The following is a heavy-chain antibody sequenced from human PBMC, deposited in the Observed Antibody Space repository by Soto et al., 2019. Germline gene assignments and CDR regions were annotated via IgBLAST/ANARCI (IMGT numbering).Heavy chain of an antibody. D-gene: IGHD1-26*01. CDR2: IYYRGST. V-gene: IGHV4-61*01. Sequence: QVQLQESGPGLVKPSETLSLTCTVSGGSVSSGSYYWSWIRQPPGKGLEWIGYIYYRGSTNYNPSLKSRVTISVETSKNQFSLKLSSVTAADTAVYYCARAGIVGALDYWGQGTLVTVSS. CDR3: ARAGIVGALDY. CDR1: GGSVSSGSYY. J-gene: IGHJ4*02.